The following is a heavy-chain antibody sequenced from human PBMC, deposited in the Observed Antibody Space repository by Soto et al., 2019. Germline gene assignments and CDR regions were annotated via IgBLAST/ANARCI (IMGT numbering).Heavy chain of an antibody. Sequence: QVQLVQSGAEVKKPGASVEVSCMASGYTFTSYGISWVRQAPGQGLEWMGWISAYNGNTNYAQKLQGRVTMTTDTSTSTAYMELRSLRSDDTAVYYCARERAPARRTWDYYGMDVWGQGTTVTVSS. CDR3: ARERAPARRTWDYYGMDV. D-gene: IGHD6-13*01. CDR1: GYTFTSYG. CDR2: ISAYNGNT. J-gene: IGHJ6*02. V-gene: IGHV1-18*01.